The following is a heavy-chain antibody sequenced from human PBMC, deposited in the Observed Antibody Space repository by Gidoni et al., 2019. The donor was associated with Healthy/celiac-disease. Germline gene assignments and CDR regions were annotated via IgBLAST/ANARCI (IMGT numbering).Heavy chain of an antibody. V-gene: IGHV3-30-3*01. Sequence: QVQLVDSGGGVVQPGRSLRLSCAASVFTFSRYAMHWVRQAPGKGLEWVAVIAYDGSNKYYADTVKGRFTISRENSKNKLYLQMNSMRAEDTAVYDCARNPSGSYYFHYYYGMDVWGQGTTVTVSS. J-gene: IGHJ6*02. D-gene: IGHD1-26*01. CDR1: VFTFSRYA. CDR2: IAYDGSNK. CDR3: ARNPSGSYYFHYYYGMDV.